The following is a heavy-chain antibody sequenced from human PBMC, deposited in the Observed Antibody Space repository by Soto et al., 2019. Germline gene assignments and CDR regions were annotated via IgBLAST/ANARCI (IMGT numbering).Heavy chain of an antibody. Sequence: QVQLVQSGGGVVQAGNSLRLSCTASGLTFTSSSFHWVRQAPGKGLEWVAVISENGDRQYSTESVRGRFLISRDSSKNTGYLEMNSLGPEDKGVYFCSRRLATTVSALGYWGQGALVTVSS. V-gene: IGHV3-30-3*01. CDR3: SRRLATTVSALGY. CDR2: ISENGDRQ. D-gene: IGHD4-17*01. CDR1: GLTFTSSS. J-gene: IGHJ4*02.